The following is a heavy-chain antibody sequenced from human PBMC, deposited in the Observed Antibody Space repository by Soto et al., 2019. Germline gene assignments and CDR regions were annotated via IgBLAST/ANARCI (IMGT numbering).Heavy chain of an antibody. D-gene: IGHD3-10*01. Sequence: GESLKISCAASGFTFSSYEVNWVRQAPGKGLEWVSYISSSGSTIYYSDSVKGRFTISRDNAKNSLYLQMNSLRAEDTAVYYCARGGYGSGENYYYGMDVWGQGTTVTVSS. J-gene: IGHJ6*02. CDR1: GFTFSSYE. V-gene: IGHV3-48*03. CDR2: ISSSGSTI. CDR3: ARGGYGSGENYYYGMDV.